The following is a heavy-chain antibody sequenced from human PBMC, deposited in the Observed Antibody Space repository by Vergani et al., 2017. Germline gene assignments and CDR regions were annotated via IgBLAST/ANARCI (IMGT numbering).Heavy chain of an antibody. CDR2: ISPDGFST. Sequence: QVQLVQSGAEVGKPGASVKISCKASGYTFTAYYIHWVRQAPEQGLEWVGVISPDGFSTFYAQKFQGRVTITRDTSTSTVYVEVTSLRSDDTAVYYCARDPRGYGGDPEDYYCGMDVWGQGTTVTVSS. CDR3: ARDPRGYGGDPEDYYCGMDV. V-gene: IGHV1-46*01. J-gene: IGHJ6*02. CDR1: GYTFTAYY. D-gene: IGHD2-21*02.